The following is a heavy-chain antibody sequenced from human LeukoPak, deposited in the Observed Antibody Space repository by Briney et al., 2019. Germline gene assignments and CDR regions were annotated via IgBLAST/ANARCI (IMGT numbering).Heavy chain of an antibody. J-gene: IGHJ5*02. D-gene: IGHD2-15*01. Sequence: ASVKVSCKASGGTFSSYAISWVRQAPGQGLEWMGWISAYNGNTNYAQKLQGRVTMTTDTSTSTAYMELRSLRSDDTAVYYCARAKASVRYCSGGSCYRNWFDPWGQGTLVTVSS. CDR3: ARAKASVRYCSGGSCYRNWFDP. CDR1: GGTFSSYA. V-gene: IGHV1-18*01. CDR2: ISAYNGNT.